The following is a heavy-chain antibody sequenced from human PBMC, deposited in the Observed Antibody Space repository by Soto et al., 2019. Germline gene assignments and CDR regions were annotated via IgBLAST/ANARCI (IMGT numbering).Heavy chain of an antibody. D-gene: IGHD5-18*01. CDR3: ARGGYSYGFEYDY. V-gene: IGHV1-2*02. CDR2: INPNSGGT. CDR1: GYTFTGYY. J-gene: IGHJ4*02. Sequence: EASVKVSCKASGYTFTGYYMHWVRQAPGQGLEWMGWINPNSGGTNYAQKFQGRVTMTRDTSISTAYMELSRLRSDDTAVYYCARGGYSYGFEYDYWGQGTLVTVSS.